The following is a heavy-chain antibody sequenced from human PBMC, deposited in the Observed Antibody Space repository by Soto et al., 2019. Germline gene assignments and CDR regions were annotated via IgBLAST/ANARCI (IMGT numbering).Heavy chain of an antibody. Sequence: GASVKVSCKASGGTFSSYAISWVRQAPGQGLEWMGGIIPIFGTANYAQKFQGRVTITADESMSTAYMELSSLRSEDTAVYYCARDDDILTGTGDYYYGMDVWGQGTTVTVSS. D-gene: IGHD3-9*01. CDR1: GGTFSSYA. J-gene: IGHJ6*02. CDR2: IIPIFGTA. CDR3: ARDDDILTGTGDYYYGMDV. V-gene: IGHV1-69*13.